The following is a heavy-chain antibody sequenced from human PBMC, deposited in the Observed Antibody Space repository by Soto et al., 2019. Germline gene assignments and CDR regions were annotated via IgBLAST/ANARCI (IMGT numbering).Heavy chain of an antibody. CDR1: GFTVSTKY. CDR2: XXXXXXX. V-gene: IGHV3-66*01. CDR3: XXXXXXXDY. J-gene: IGHJ4*02. Sequence: EVQLVESGGGLVQPGGSLRLSCAASGFTVSTKYMSWVRQAPGKGLEWVSVXXXXXXXXXADSXRGRFTISRDXSKNTXXXXXXXXXXXXXXXXXXXXXXXXXDYWGQGTLVTVSS.